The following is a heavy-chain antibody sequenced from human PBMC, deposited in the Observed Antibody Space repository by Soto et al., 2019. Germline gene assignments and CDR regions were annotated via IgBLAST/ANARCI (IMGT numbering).Heavy chain of an antibody. J-gene: IGHJ6*03. Sequence: EVQLVESGGGLVQPGGSRRLSCAASGFTFSNYWMYWVRQAPGKGLEWVSRINSDGSVSSHADSVKGRLTISRDNVKNTLYLHMDSLRAEDTAVYYCARGDCVGGTCYSLAGSFYYYMDVWGKGTTVTVFS. CDR1: GFTFSNYW. CDR2: INSDGSVS. V-gene: IGHV3-74*02. CDR3: ARGDCVGGTCYSLAGSFYYYMDV. D-gene: IGHD2-15*01.